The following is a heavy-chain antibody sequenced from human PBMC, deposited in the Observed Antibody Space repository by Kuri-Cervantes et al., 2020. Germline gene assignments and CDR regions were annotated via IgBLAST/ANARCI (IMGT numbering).Heavy chain of an antibody. V-gene: IGHV3-33*03. J-gene: IGHJ4*02. CDR2: IWYDGSNK. Sequence: GGSLRLSCAASGFTFSSYGMHWVRQAPGKGLEWVAVIWYDGSNKYYADSVKGRFTISRDNSKNTLYLQMNSLRAEDTAVYYCAKDRGSGWYDFDYWGQGTLVTVSS. CDR1: GFTFSSYG. D-gene: IGHD6-19*01. CDR3: AKDRGSGWYDFDY.